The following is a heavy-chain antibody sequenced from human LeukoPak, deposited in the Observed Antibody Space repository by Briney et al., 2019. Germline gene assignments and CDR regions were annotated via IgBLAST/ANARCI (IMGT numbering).Heavy chain of an antibody. CDR1: GGTFSSYA. CDR2: IIPILGIA. V-gene: IGHV1-69*04. J-gene: IGHJ4*02. D-gene: IGHD3-22*01. Sequence: VASVKVSCKASGGTFSSYAITWARQAPGQGLEWMGRIIPILGIANYAQKFQGRVTITADKSTSTAYMELSSLRSEDTAVYYCARGVGDYYDSSGYYHRHYDYWGQGTLVTVSS. CDR3: ARGVGDYYDSSGYYHRHYDY.